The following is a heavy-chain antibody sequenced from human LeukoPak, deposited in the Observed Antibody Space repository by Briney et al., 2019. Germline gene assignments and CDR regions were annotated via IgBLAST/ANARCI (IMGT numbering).Heavy chain of an antibody. V-gene: IGHV4-59*12. D-gene: IGHD6-6*01. CDR1: GGFISSYY. CDR3: ARARVASRIVLHY. J-gene: IGHJ4*01. Sequence: SETLSLTCNVSGGFISSYYYNWIRQSPGKGLEWIAYMYDGGSTRYNPSLKSRVTLSIDTSKKQFSLRLTSVTAADTAVYYCARARVASRIVLHYWGHGTLVTVSS. CDR2: MYDGGST.